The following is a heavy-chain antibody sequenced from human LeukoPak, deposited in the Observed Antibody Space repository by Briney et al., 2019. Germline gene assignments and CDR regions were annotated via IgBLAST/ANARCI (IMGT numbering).Heavy chain of an antibody. CDR1: GGSISSYY. V-gene: IGHV4-59*01. CDR2: IYYSGST. D-gene: IGHD1-26*01. Sequence: SETLSLTCTVSGGSISSYYWSWIRQPPGKGLEWIGYIYYSGSTNYNPSLKSRVTISVDTSKNPFSLKLSSVTAADTAVYYCARAASGSSYYFDYWGQGTLVTVSS. J-gene: IGHJ4*02. CDR3: ARAASGSSYYFDY.